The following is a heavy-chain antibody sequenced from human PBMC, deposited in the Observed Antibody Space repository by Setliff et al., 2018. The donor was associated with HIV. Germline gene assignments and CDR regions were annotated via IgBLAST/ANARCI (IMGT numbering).Heavy chain of an antibody. Sequence: GGSLRLSCAVSEVIVSNNYMSWVRQAPGKGLEWVSVIYSGGSTDHADAVKGRFTISRDNSKNTLFLQMNSLRPEDTAVYYCARDPILGGPDFFDYWGQGTLVTVSS. V-gene: IGHV3-53*05. CDR3: ARDPILGGPDFFDY. CDR2: IYSGGST. CDR1: EVIVSNNY. J-gene: IGHJ4*02. D-gene: IGHD1-26*01.